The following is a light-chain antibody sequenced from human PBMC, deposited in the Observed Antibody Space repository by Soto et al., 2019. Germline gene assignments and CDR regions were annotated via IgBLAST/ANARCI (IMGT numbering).Light chain of an antibody. CDR3: QQYENLPT. Sequence: DIQMTPSPSSLSASVGDRVTITCQASQNINNYLNWYQQKPGRAPKLLIYDASNLEAGVPSRFRGSGPGTDFTFTISRLQPEDIATYYCQQYENLPTFGQGTRREIK. J-gene: IGKJ5*01. CDR1: QNINNY. CDR2: DAS. V-gene: IGKV1-33*01.